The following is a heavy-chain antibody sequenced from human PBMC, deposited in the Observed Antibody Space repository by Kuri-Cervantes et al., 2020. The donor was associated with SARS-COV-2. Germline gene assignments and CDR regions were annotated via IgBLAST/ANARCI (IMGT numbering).Heavy chain of an antibody. V-gene: IGHV1-69*01. D-gene: IGHD3-3*01. J-gene: IGHJ6*02. Sequence: SLKDFSNAAAGTFSSYAISWVRQAPGQGLEWMGGIIPIFGTANYAQKFQGRVTFTADESTSTAYMELSSLRSEDTAVYYCASGFWSGYYDHYGVDVWGQGTTVTVSS. CDR3: ASGFWSGYYDHYGVDV. CDR2: IIPIFGTA. CDR1: AGTFSSYA.